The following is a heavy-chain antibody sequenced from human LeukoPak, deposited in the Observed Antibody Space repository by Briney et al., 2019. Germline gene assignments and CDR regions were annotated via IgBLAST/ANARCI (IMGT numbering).Heavy chain of an antibody. CDR2: INTDTGNP. Sequence: ASVKVSCKASGYSFTSYAMNWVRQAPGQGLEWMGWINTDTGNPTYAQGFTGRCVFSLDTSVSTAYLQISSLKAEDTAVYSCARVAEYSSGWYDPFDYWGQGTLVTVSS. J-gene: IGHJ4*02. CDR1: GYSFTSYA. CDR3: ARVAEYSSGWYDPFDY. D-gene: IGHD6-19*01. V-gene: IGHV7-4-1*02.